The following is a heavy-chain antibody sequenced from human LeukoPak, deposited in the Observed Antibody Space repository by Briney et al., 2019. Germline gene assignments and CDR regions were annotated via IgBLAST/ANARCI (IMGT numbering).Heavy chain of an antibody. CDR1: GGSISSYY. CDR3: ARGYCSGGGCYLEYFQH. Sequence: KPSETLSLTCTVSGGSISSYYWSWIRQPPGKGLEWIGYIYYSGSTNYNPSLKSRVTISVDTSKNQFSLKLSSVTAADTAVYYCARGYCSGGGCYLEYFQHWGQGTLVTVSS. J-gene: IGHJ1*01. D-gene: IGHD2-15*01. CDR2: IYYSGST. V-gene: IGHV4-59*01.